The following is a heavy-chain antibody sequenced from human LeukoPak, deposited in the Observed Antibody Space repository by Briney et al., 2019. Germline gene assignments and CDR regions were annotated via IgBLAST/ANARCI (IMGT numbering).Heavy chain of an antibody. CDR2: ISYDGSNK. J-gene: IGHJ4*02. CDR1: GFTFSSYA. D-gene: IGHD6-19*01. Sequence: PGGSLRLSCAASGFTFSSYAMHWVRQAPGKGLEWVAVISYDGSNKYYADSVKGRFTISRDNSKNTLYLQMNSLRAEDTAVYYCARDQVGSSGWFNYYFDYWGQGTLVTVSS. CDR3: ARDQVGSSGWFNYYFDY. V-gene: IGHV3-30-3*01.